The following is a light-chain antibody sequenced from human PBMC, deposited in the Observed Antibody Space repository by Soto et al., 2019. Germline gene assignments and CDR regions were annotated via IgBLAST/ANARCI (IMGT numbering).Light chain of an antibody. CDR1: QSVSSD. V-gene: IGKV3-11*01. Sequence: IVMTQSPATLSVSPGERATLSCRASQSVSSDLAWYQQRPGQAPRLLINDASRRATGIPDRFSGSGSGADFTLTISSLEPEDFAVYYCQQRSSWPITFGQGTRLEIK. CDR3: QQRSSWPIT. CDR2: DAS. J-gene: IGKJ5*01.